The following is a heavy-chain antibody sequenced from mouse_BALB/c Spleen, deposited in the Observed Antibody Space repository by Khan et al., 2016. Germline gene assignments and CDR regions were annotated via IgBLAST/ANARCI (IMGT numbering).Heavy chain of an antibody. Sequence: QVQLQQSGAELMKPGASVKISCKATGYTFSSYWIEWVKQRPGHGLEWIGEILPGSGSTNYNEKFKGKATFTADTSSNTAYMQLSSLTSEDSAVYSFARGGGKYWYFNVWGEGTTVTVSS. D-gene: IGHD1-1*01. J-gene: IGHJ1*01. CDR2: ILPGSGST. V-gene: IGHV1-9*01. CDR1: GYTFSSYW. CDR3: ARGGGKYWYFNV.